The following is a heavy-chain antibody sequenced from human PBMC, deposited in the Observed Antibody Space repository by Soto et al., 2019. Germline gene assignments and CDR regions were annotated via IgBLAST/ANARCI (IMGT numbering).Heavy chain of an antibody. J-gene: IGHJ4*02. Sequence: SETLSLTCTVSGGSISSSSYYWGWIRRPPGKGLEWIGSIYYSGSTYYNPSLKSRVTISVDTSKNQFSLKLSSVTAADTAVFYCAGPPIGYSGYDSDYWGQGTLVTVSS. V-gene: IGHV4-39*01. CDR3: AGPPIGYSGYDSDY. CDR1: GGSISSSSYY. CDR2: IYYSGST. D-gene: IGHD5-12*01.